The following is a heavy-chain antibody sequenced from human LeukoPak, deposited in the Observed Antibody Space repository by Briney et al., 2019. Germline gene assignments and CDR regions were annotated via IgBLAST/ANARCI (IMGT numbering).Heavy chain of an antibody. Sequence: GASVKVSCKASGGTFSSYAISWVRQAPGQGLEWMGRIIPILGIANYAQKFQGRVTITADKSTSTAYMELSSLRSEDTAVYYRARAIDYYDSSGYRYWYFDLWGRGTLVTVSS. CDR3: ARAIDYYDSSGYRYWYFDL. CDR2: IIPILGIA. J-gene: IGHJ2*01. CDR1: GGTFSSYA. D-gene: IGHD3-22*01. V-gene: IGHV1-69*04.